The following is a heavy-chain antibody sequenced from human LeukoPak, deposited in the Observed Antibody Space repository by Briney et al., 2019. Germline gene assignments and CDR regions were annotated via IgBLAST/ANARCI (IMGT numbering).Heavy chain of an antibody. D-gene: IGHD3-22*01. CDR1: GFTFSSCA. Sequence: GGSLRLSCAASGFTFSSCAMHWVRQAPGKGLEWVSSISSSSSYIYYADSVKGRFTISRDNAKNSLYLQMNSLRAEDTAVYYCAKDSAYYYDSSGYPGYWGQGTLVTVSS. CDR2: ISSSSSYI. J-gene: IGHJ4*02. CDR3: AKDSAYYYDSSGYPGY. V-gene: IGHV3-21*01.